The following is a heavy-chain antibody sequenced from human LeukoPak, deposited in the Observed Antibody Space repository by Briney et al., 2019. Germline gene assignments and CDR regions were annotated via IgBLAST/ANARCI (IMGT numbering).Heavy chain of an antibody. V-gene: IGHV3-11*04. D-gene: IGHD3-9*01. CDR3: ARNPLILTGYPLDY. CDR2: ISRSGTNI. Sequence: PGGSLRLSCAASGFSFSDFYMSWIRQAPGKGLEWVSDISRSGTNIYYADSVKGRFTISRDNAKKSLYLQMNSLRAEDTAVYYCARNPLILTGYPLDYWGQGTLVTVSS. J-gene: IGHJ4*02. CDR1: GFSFSDFY.